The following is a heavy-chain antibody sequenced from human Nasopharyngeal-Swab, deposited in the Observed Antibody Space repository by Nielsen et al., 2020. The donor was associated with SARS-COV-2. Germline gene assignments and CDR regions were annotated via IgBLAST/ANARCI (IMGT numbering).Heavy chain of an antibody. CDR3: ARDQARVGLEWLFHSGSYFGAAGY. Sequence: WVRQAPGQGLEWMGIINPSGGSTSYAQKFQGRVTMTRDTSTSTVYMELSSLRSEDTAVYYCARDQARVGLEWLFHSGSYFGAAGYWGQGTLVTVSS. D-gene: IGHD1-26*01. V-gene: IGHV1-46*01. J-gene: IGHJ4*02. CDR2: INPSGGST.